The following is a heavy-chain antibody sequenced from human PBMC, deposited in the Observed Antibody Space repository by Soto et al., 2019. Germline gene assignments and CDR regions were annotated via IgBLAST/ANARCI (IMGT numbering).Heavy chain of an antibody. CDR1: GFTFSSYG. D-gene: IGHD1-1*01. Sequence: QVQLVESGGGVVQPGRSLRLSCAASGFTFSSYGMHWVRQAPGKGLEWVAVISYDGNNKYYADSVKGRFTISRDNSKNPRYLQMNSLRAEDTAVYYWAKSVYNWNDGFFDYWGQGTLVTVSS. CDR3: AKSVYNWNDGFFDY. CDR2: ISYDGNNK. V-gene: IGHV3-30*18. J-gene: IGHJ4*02.